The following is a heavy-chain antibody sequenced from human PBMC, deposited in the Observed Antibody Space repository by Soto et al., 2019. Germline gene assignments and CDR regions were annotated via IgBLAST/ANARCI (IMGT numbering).Heavy chain of an antibody. CDR3: ASSGIVGREVDTWFDP. Sequence: SETLSLTCTVSAGSITTSYWSWIRQPLGKALEWIGYISYRGSTNYNPSLKSRLTISIDTSKSQISLKLTSMTTADTAVYYCASSGIVGREVDTWFDPWGQGTLVTVSS. CDR1: AGSITTSY. J-gene: IGHJ5*02. CDR2: ISYRGST. D-gene: IGHD3-22*01. V-gene: IGHV4-59*01.